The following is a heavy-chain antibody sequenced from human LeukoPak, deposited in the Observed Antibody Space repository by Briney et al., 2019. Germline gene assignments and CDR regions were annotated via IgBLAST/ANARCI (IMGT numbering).Heavy chain of an antibody. J-gene: IGHJ6*02. Sequence: ASVRVSCKASGYTFTGDYMHWGRQAPGQGLECMVCINPNMGGTNYAQKFQGRVTMTRDTSISTAYMELSRLRSDDTAVYYCARGEDLRFLEWLLLDYGMDVWGQGTTVTVSS. CDR2: INPNMGGT. CDR3: ARGEDLRFLEWLLLDYGMDV. CDR1: GYTFTGDY. D-gene: IGHD3-3*01. V-gene: IGHV1-2*02.